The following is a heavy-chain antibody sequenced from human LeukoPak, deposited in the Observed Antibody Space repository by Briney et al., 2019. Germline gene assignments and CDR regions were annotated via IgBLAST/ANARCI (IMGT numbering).Heavy chain of an antibody. CDR3: ARDKFDGSGSYYGY. CDR1: GGSISSYY. J-gene: IGHJ4*02. Sequence: SETLSLTCTVSGGSISSYYWSWIRQPPGKGLEWIGYIYYSGSTNYNPSLKSRVTISVDTSKNQFSLKLSSVTAADTAVYYCARDKFDGSGSYYGYWGQGTLVTVSS. V-gene: IGHV4-59*01. D-gene: IGHD3-10*01. CDR2: IYYSGST.